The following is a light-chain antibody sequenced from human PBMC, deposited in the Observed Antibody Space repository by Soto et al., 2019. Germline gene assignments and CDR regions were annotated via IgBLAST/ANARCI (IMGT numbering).Light chain of an antibody. Sequence: DIVMTQSPDSLAVSLGERATIDCKSSQSVLYSANNRNYLAWYQQKPGQPPKLLIYWASTRKSGVPDRFSGSGSGTDFTLTISSLQAEDVAVYYCLQYLNIPRTFGQGTEVKIK. J-gene: IGKJ1*01. CDR1: QSVLYSANNRNY. CDR2: WAS. CDR3: LQYLNIPRT. V-gene: IGKV4-1*01.